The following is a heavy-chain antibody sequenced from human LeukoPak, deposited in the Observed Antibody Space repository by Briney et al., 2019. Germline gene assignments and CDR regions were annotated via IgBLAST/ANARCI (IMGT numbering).Heavy chain of an antibody. D-gene: IGHD3-22*01. CDR3: AGRPYYYDNPFDY. J-gene: IGHJ4*02. CDR1: GGSISSYY. CDR2: IYYSGST. V-gene: IGHV4-59*08. Sequence: SETLSLTCTVSGGSISSYYWSWIRQPPGKGLEWIGYIYYSGSTYYNPSLKSRVTISVDTSKNQFSLKLSSVTAADTAVYYCAGRPYYYDNPFDYWGQGTLVTVSS.